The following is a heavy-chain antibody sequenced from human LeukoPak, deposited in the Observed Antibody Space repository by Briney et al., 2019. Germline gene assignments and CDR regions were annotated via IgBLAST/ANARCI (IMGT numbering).Heavy chain of an antibody. CDR1: GGSISSGSYY. CDR2: IYYSGST. Sequence: SETLSLTCTVSGGSISSGSYYWSWIRQPAGKGLEWIGYIYYSGSTSYNPSLKSRVTISVDTSKNQISLRLNSVTAADTAMYYCAKSGGYGLIDYWGQGTLVTVSS. V-gene: IGHV4-61*10. J-gene: IGHJ4*02. CDR3: AKSGGYGLIDY. D-gene: IGHD1-26*01.